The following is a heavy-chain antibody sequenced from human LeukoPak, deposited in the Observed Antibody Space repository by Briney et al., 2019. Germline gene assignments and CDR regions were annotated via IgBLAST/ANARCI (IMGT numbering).Heavy chain of an antibody. CDR2: INHSGST. CDR1: GGSFSGYY. Sequence: SETLSLTCAVYGGSFSGYYWNWIRQPPGKGLEWIGDINHSGSTNYIASLKSRVTISVDTSKNQFSLKLSSVTAADTAVYYCARGSKMLGYNWFDPWGQGTLATVSS. J-gene: IGHJ5*02. V-gene: IGHV4-34*01. D-gene: IGHD1-26*01. CDR3: ARGSKMLGYNWFDP.